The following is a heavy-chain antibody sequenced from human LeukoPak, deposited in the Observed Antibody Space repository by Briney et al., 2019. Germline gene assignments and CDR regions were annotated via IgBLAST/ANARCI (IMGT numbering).Heavy chain of an antibody. V-gene: IGHV4-39*07. CDR2: IYSSGST. Sequence: SETLSLTCSVSGDSISSARNYWGWIRQSPGKGLEWLASIYSSGSTHSNPSLKSRVSISIDTSKNRFSLKLTSVTAADTAVYYCARGLVRGRFDYWGQGTLVTVSS. CDR3: ARGLVRGRFDY. CDR1: GDSISSARNY. D-gene: IGHD3-10*01. J-gene: IGHJ4*02.